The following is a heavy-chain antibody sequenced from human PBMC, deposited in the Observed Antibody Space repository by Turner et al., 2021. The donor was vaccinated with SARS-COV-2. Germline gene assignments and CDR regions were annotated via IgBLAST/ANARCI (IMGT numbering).Heavy chain of an antibody. J-gene: IGHJ4*02. D-gene: IGHD1-26*01. CDR3: ARNSPELRGDYFDY. CDR1: GGSISSSSYY. V-gene: IGHV4-39*01. CDR2: IYNSGSN. Sequence: QLQLQESGPVLVKPSETLSLTCTVSGGSISSSSYYRGWIRQPPGKGLEWIGYIYNSGSNYYNPYLKSRVTISVDTSKNQFSQKLSTVTGADTAVEYCARNSPELRGDYFDYWGQGTLVTVSS.